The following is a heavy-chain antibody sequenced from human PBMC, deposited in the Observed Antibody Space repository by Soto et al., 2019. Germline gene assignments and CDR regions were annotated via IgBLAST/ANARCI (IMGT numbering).Heavy chain of an antibody. CDR2: IIPLFGIL. CDR1: GGTFSNHL. V-gene: IGHV1-69*02. Sequence: QVQLVQSGAEVKKPGSSVNVSCKASGGTFSNHLISWVRQAPGQGLEWMGTIIPLFGILNYAQKLQGRVTISADKSTSTAYMELSSLRSDDTAVHYCASGSLYGSGSYPVDYWGQGTLVTVSS. D-gene: IGHD3-10*01. J-gene: IGHJ4*01. CDR3: ASGSLYGSGSYPVDY.